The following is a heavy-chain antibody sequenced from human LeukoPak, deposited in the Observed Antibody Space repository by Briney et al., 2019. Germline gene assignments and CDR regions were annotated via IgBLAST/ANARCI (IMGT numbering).Heavy chain of an antibody. CDR3: AKTGTEEGYGIYFDH. Sequence: GGSLRLSCAASGFSFSSYVMSWVRQAPGKGLEWVSTVSASGRATYYADSVKGRFTVSRDNSKNTVSLQMSSLRAEDTAVYYCAKTGTEEGYGIYFDHWGQGTLVTVSS. CDR2: VSASGRAT. V-gene: IGHV3-23*01. CDR1: GFSFSSYV. D-gene: IGHD5-24*01. J-gene: IGHJ4*02.